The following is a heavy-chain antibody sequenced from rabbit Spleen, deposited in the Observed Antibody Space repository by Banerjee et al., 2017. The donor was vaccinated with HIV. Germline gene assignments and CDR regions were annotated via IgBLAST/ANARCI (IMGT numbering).Heavy chain of an antibody. CDR2: IYIGSHVYT. J-gene: IGHJ6*01. CDR1: GFDFSSSYY. Sequence: QSLEESGGGLVQPGGSLKLSCKASGFDFSSSYYMCWVRQAPGKGLEWSGCIYIGSHVYTYYASWAKGRFTISKTSSTTVTLQMTSLTAADTATYFCARDLPDIIGWNFGWWGPGTLVTVS. CDR3: ARDLPDIIGWNFGW. V-gene: IGHV1S40*01. D-gene: IGHD4-1*01.